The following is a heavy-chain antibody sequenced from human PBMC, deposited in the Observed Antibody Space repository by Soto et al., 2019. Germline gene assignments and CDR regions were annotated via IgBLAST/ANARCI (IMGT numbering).Heavy chain of an antibody. Sequence: QVQLQESGPGLVKPSQTLSLTCTVSGGSISSGGYYWSWIRQHPGKGLEWIGYIYYSGSTYYNPYLKSRVTISVDTSKNQFSLKLSSVTAADTAVYYCARERTFGVVGSPYYYGMDVWGQGTTVTVSS. CDR3: ARERTFGVVGSPYYYGMDV. D-gene: IGHD3-3*01. CDR2: IYYSGST. CDR1: GGSISSGGYY. V-gene: IGHV4-31*03. J-gene: IGHJ6*02.